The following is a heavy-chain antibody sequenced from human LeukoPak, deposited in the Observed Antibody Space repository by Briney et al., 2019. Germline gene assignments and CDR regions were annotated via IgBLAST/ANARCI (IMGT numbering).Heavy chain of an antibody. CDR1: GGSISSDAYY. J-gene: IGHJ3*02. V-gene: IGHV4-61*02. Sequence: PSETLSLTCTVSGGSISSDAYYSSWIRQTAGKGLEWIVRVYASGNSNSNPSLKSRVTISMDTSKNQFSLRLTSVTAADTAVYYCARALDNMLTGYAFDIWGQGAMVTVSS. D-gene: IGHD3-9*01. CDR3: ARALDNMLTGYAFDI. CDR2: VYASGNS.